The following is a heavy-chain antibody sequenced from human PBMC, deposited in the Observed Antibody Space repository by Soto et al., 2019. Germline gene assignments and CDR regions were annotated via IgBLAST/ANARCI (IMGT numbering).Heavy chain of an antibody. CDR3: ARRDGYSDD. CDR2: IYPGDSDT. V-gene: IGHV5-51*01. Sequence: GASLKISCKASGYNILSYWIGWVRQMPGKGLEWMGIIYPGDSDTRYSPSFQGQVTISVDKSISTAYLQWSSLKASDTAIYYCARRDGYSDDWGQGTLVTVSS. CDR1: GYNILSYW. D-gene: IGHD5-18*01. J-gene: IGHJ4*02.